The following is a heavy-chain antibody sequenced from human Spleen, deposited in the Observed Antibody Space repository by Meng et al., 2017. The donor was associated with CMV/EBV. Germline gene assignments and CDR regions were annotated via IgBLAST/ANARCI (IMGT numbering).Heavy chain of an antibody. V-gene: IGHV3-74*01. J-gene: IGHJ4*02. Sequence: GESLKISCAASGFTFKNFWMHWVRQAPGKGLVWISRTNTDGSVTNYADSVKGRFAISRDNTKNTLYLQMNSLRADDTAVYYCGTDCLSVTCSPPDFDHWGQGTLVTVSS. CDR3: GTDCLSVTCSPPDFDH. D-gene: IGHD5/OR15-5a*01. CDR1: GFTFKNFW. CDR2: TNTDGSVT.